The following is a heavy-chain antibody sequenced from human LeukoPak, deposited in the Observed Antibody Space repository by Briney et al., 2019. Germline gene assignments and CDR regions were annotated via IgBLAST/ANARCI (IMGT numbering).Heavy chain of an antibody. CDR2: IYTDGNST. V-gene: IGHV3-74*01. J-gene: IGHJ6*03. Sequence: GGSLRLSCAASGFTFNTYWMHWVRQAPGKGLVWVSLIYTDGNSTDYAEAERRRSTISRDTAKKPQYLQNSSLKPEDTAVYYCARDRPMGVWGKGTTVTVSS. CDR1: GFTFNTYW. CDR3: ARDRPMGV.